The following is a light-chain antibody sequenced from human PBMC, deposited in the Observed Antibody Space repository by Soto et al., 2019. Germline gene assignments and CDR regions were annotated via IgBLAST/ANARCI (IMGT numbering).Light chain of an antibody. CDR3: QQLNSYPLT. CDR2: AAS. CDR1: QGFSSY. Sequence: DIQLTQSPSFLSASVGDRVTITCRASQGFSSYLAWYQQKPGKAPKLLTYAASTLQSGVPSRFSGSGSGTEFTLTISSLQPEDFATYYCQQLNSYPLTFGPGTKVDIK. V-gene: IGKV1-9*01. J-gene: IGKJ3*01.